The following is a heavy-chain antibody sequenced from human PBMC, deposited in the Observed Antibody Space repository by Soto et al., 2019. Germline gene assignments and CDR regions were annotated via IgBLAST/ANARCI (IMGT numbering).Heavy chain of an antibody. D-gene: IGHD2-15*01. CDR1: GDSISSSRFY. J-gene: IGHJ5*02. V-gene: IGHV4-39*01. CDR3: ARQGCFGQNWFDP. CDR2: IYYSGST. Sequence: QLQLQESGPGLVKPSETLSLICSVSGDSISSSRFYWGWTRQPPGKGLEWIGSIYYSGSTYYNPSLKSRVTISVDTSKNKLSLTLTSVTAADTAVYYSARQGCFGQNWFDPWGQGTLVTVSS.